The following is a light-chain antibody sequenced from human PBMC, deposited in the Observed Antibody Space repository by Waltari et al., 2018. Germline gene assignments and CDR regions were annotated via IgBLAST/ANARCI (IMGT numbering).Light chain of an antibody. CDR1: QHMGTA. Sequence: MQTTYSLSAFSASVVTITSITCRASQHMGTALAWYQQKPGTAPNLLISTASTLQPEVPSRFSGRGSGTEFTLTISSLQPDDVATYYCQRYDSYPRTFGRGTKVEIK. CDR3: QRYDSYPRT. CDR2: TAS. V-gene: IGKV1-27*01. J-gene: IGKJ4*02.